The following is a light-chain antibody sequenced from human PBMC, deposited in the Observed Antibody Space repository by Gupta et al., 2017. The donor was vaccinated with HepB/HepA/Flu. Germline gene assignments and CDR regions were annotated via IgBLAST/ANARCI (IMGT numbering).Light chain of an antibody. CDR3: VGWDDSLSGYV. V-gene: IGLV1-47*02. Sequence: QPVLTQPPSASGTPGQRVTISCYGRSSNIGHDNAYWYQPLPGTAPKRLIHNDNQRPSGVPDRFSGSKSGTTASLAISGLRSEDEAEYYCVGWDDSLSGYVFGAGTKVTVL. J-gene: IGLJ1*01. CDR1: SSNIGHDN. CDR2: NDN.